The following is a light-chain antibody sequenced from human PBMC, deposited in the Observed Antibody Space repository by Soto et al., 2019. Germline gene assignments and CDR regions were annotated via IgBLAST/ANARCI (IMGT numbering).Light chain of an antibody. V-gene: IGKV3-11*01. CDR3: QQRSNWPPIYT. Sequence: EIVLTQSPATLSLSPGERATLSCRASQSVSRYLAWYQQKPGQAPRLLIYDASNRATGIPARFSGSGSGTDFTPTISSLEPEDFAVYYCQQRSNWPPIYTFGQGTKLEIK. CDR1: QSVSRY. CDR2: DAS. J-gene: IGKJ2*01.